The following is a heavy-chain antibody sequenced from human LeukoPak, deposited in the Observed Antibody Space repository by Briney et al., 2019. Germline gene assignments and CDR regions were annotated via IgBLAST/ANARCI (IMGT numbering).Heavy chain of an antibody. Sequence: SETLSLTCTVSGGSISSSSYYWGWIRQPPGKGLEWIGSIYYRGSTYYNPSLKSRVTISVDTSKNQFSLKLSSVTAADTAVYYCARVGVYDSSRRQFDYWGQGTLVTVSS. CDR1: GGSISSSSYY. CDR3: ARVGVYDSSRRQFDY. D-gene: IGHD3-22*01. J-gene: IGHJ4*02. CDR2: IYYRGST. V-gene: IGHV4-39*07.